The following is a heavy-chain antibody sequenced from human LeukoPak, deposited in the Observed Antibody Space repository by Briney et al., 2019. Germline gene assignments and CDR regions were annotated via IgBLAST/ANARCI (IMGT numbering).Heavy chain of an antibody. CDR1: GFTFSSYG. V-gene: IGHV3-30*18. J-gene: IGHJ5*02. CDR3: AKGGGTYYNPFDP. Sequence: GGSLRLSCAASGFTFSSYGMHWVRQAPGKGLEWVKGISHDENNKYYADSVKGRFTISRDNSKSTVYLQMNSLSTQDTAVYYCAKGGGTYYNPFDPWGQGTLVTVSS. CDR2: ISHDENNK. D-gene: IGHD3-10*01.